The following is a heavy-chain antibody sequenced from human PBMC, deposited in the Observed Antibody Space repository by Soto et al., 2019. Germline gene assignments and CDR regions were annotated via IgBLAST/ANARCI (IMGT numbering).Heavy chain of an antibody. CDR3: ARLAEYGDYNNWFDP. V-gene: IGHV4-31*03. CDR1: GGSISSGGYY. CDR2: IYYSGST. J-gene: IGHJ5*02. D-gene: IGHD4-17*01. Sequence: QVQLQESGPGLVKPSQTLSLTCTVSGGSISSGGYYWSWIRQHPGKGLEWIGYIYYSGSTYYNPSLKSRVTISVDTSKNQFSLKLSSVNAADTAVYYCARLAEYGDYNNWFDPWGQGTLVTVSS.